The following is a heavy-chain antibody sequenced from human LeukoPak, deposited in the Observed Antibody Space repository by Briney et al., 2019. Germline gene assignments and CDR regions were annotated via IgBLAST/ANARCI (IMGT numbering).Heavy chain of an antibody. D-gene: IGHD3-10*01. CDR2: IIPILGIA. Sequence: SVKLSCKAPGGTFSSYAISWVRQAPGQGLEWMGRIIPILGIANYAQKFQGRVTITADKSTSTAYMELSSLRSEDTAVYYCAAENYYGSGSYYKSGAFDIWGQGTMVTVSS. J-gene: IGHJ3*02. CDR3: AAENYYGSGSYYKSGAFDI. CDR1: GGTFSSYA. V-gene: IGHV1-69*04.